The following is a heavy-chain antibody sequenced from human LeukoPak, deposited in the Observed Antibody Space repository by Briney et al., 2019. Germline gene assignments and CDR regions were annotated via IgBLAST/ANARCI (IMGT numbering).Heavy chain of an antibody. CDR1: GGSISSSSYY. Sequence: SETLSLTCTVSGGSISSSSYYWGWIRQPPGKGLEWIGSIYYSGSTYYNPSLKSRVTISVDTSKNQFSLKLSSVTAADTAVYYCAVWLVPVDAFDIWGQGTMVAVSS. V-gene: IGHV4-39*07. CDR2: IYYSGST. D-gene: IGHD6-19*01. CDR3: AVWLVPVDAFDI. J-gene: IGHJ3*02.